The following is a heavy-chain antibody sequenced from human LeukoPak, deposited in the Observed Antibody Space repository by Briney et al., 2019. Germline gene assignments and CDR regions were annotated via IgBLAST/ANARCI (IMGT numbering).Heavy chain of an antibody. Sequence: SETLSLTCTVSGGSVSSGSYYWSWIRQPPGKGLEWIGYIYYSGSTNYNPSLKSRVTISVDTSKNQLSLKLSSVTAADTAVYYCARDRRGYSYGLYYYYGMDVWGKGTTVTVSS. CDR1: GGSVSSGSYY. J-gene: IGHJ6*04. CDR3: ARDRRGYSYGLYYYYGMDV. D-gene: IGHD5-18*01. CDR2: IYYSGST. V-gene: IGHV4-61*01.